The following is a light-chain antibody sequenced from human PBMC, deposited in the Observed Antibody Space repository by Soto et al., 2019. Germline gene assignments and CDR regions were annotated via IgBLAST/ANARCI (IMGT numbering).Light chain of an antibody. CDR1: QTVSSW. Sequence: DIQMTQSPSTLSASVGDRVTITCRPSQTVSSWLAWYQQKPGKAPKLLIYDVSSLESGVPSRFSGSGSGTEFTLTISSLQPDDFATYYCQQYYSYSRTFGQGTKV. V-gene: IGKV1-5*01. CDR2: DVS. J-gene: IGKJ1*01. CDR3: QQYYSYSRT.